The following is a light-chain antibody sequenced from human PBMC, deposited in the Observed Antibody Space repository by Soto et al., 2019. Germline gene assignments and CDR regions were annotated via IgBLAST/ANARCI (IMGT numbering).Light chain of an antibody. J-gene: IGKJ1*01. Sequence: DINMTQSPSTLSASLGDRVTLTCRASQSITTWLAWYQQRPGEAPKVLIYGASTRASGVPARFSGSGSGTDFTLTISRLEPDDFAIYYCQQYDSYSWTFGQGTKVDIK. V-gene: IGKV1-5*01. CDR1: QSITTW. CDR2: GAS. CDR3: QQYDSYSWT.